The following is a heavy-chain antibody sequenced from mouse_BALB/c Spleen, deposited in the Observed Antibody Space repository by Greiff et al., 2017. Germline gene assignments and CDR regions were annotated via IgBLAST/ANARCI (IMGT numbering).Heavy chain of an antibody. CDR1: GFSLTGYG. J-gene: IGHJ3*01. V-gene: IGHV2-6-7*01. CDR3: ARGDGYYDPWFAY. Sequence: VVVVESGPGLVAPSQSLSITCTVSGFSLTGYGVNWVRQPPGKGLEWLGMIWGDGSTDYNSALKSRLSISKDNSKSQVFLKMNSLQTDDTARYYCARGDGYYDPWFAYWGQGTLVTVSA. D-gene: IGHD2-3*01. CDR2: IWGDGST.